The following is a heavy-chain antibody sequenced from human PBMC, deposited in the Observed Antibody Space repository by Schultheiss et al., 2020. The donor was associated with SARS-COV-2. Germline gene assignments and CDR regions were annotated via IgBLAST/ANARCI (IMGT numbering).Heavy chain of an antibody. Sequence: SETLSLTCTVSGGSVSSGSYYWSWIRQTPGKGLEWIGYIYYSGSTNYNPSLKSRVTISVDTSKNQFSLKLSSVTAADTAVYYCARAQWLVYYFDYWGQGTLVTVSS. D-gene: IGHD6-19*01. V-gene: IGHV4-61*01. CDR2: IYYSGST. J-gene: IGHJ4*02. CDR3: ARAQWLVYYFDY. CDR1: GGSVSSGSYY.